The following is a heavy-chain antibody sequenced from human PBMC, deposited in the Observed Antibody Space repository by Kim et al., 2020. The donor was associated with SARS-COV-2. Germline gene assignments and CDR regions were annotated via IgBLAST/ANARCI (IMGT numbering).Heavy chain of an antibody. CDR3: ARVPAYGYTVADAFDI. Sequence: GGSLRLSCAASGFTFSSYAMHWVRQAPGKGLEWVAVISYDGSNKYYADSVKGRFTISRDNSKNTLYLQMNSLRAEDTAVYYCARVPAYGYTVADAFDIWG. J-gene: IGHJ3*02. CDR1: GFTFSSYA. V-gene: IGHV3-30*04. D-gene: IGHD2-2*02. CDR2: ISYDGSNK.